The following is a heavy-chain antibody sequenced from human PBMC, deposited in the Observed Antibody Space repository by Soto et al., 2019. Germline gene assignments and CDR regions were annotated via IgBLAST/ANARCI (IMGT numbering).Heavy chain of an antibody. D-gene: IGHD2-15*01. Sequence: QVQVVQSGAGVKKPWSSVKVSCKASGGSFSSYAVNWVRQAPGQGLEWMGVIFPVFATTHYAQNSHGRVKITAEESTGTTYLERSILRSAATAVYYCAIAGPRSCIGASGYPYFDYWGQGTLVTVCS. CDR2: IFPVFATT. J-gene: IGHJ4*02. CDR3: AIAGPRSCIGASGYPYFDY. V-gene: IGHV1-69*01. CDR1: GGSFSSYA.